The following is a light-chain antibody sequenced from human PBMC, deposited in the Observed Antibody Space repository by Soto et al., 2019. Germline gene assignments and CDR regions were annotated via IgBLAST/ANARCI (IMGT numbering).Light chain of an antibody. CDR2: DAS. Sequence: EIGTTVAPAAVSVYPGETGTPSCRASQSISFNLAWYQQKPGQAPRLLIYDASNRATGIPARFSGSGSGTDFTLTISSLEPEDFAVYYCQQRSNWTPITLGQGTRLEI. CDR1: QSISFN. CDR3: QQRSNWTPIT. V-gene: IGKV3-11*01. J-gene: IGKJ5*01.